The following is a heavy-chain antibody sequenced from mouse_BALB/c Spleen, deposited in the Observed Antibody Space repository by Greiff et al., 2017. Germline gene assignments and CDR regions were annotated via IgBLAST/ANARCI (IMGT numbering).Heavy chain of an antibody. CDR1: GFSLTSYD. Sequence: VQLQQSGPGLVAPSQSLSITCTVSGFSLTSYDISWIRQPPGKGLEWLGVIWTGGGTNYNSAFMSRLSISKDNSKSQVFLKMNSLQTDDTAIYYCVREGYGYSYWGQGTSVTVSS. V-gene: IGHV2-9-2*01. D-gene: IGHD2-2*01. J-gene: IGHJ4*01. CDR3: VREGYGYSY. CDR2: IWTGGGT.